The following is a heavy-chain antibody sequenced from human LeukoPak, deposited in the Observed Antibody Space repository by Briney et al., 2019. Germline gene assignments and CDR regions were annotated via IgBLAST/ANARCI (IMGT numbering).Heavy chain of an antibody. D-gene: IGHD3-10*02. CDR2: THYRSKWYN. J-gene: IGHJ3*02. Sequence: SQTLSLTCAISGDSVSSNSAAWNWIRQSPSRGLEWLGRTHYRSKWYNDYAVSVKSRITINPDTSKNQFSLQLNSVTPEDTAVYYCARGGLEKFTMYPFDAFDIWGQGTMVTVSS. CDR1: GDSVSSNSAA. V-gene: IGHV6-1*01. CDR3: ARGGLEKFTMYPFDAFDI.